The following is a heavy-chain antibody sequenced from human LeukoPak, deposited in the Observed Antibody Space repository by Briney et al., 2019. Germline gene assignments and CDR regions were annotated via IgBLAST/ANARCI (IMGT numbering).Heavy chain of an antibody. J-gene: IGHJ4*02. V-gene: IGHV3-23*01. CDR3: AKGGGSYYVREDFDY. D-gene: IGHD1-26*01. CDR2: ISGSGDST. CDR1: GFTFSSYA. Sequence: PGGPLRLSCAASGFTFSSYAMSWVRQAPGKGLEWVSAISGSGDSTYYADSVKGRFTISRDNSKNTLYLQMDSLRAEDTAIYYCAKGGGSYYVREDFDYWGQGTLVTVSP.